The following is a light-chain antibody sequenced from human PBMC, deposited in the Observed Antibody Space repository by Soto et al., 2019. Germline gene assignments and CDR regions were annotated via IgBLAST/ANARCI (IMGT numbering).Light chain of an antibody. CDR1: QVISTS. J-gene: IGKJ5*01. Sequence: DIQLTQSPSFLSPSIGDSVTITCRASQVISTSLAWYQVKPGKAPKLLIYAASTLESGVPSRFSATVSGTEFSLTITSLQPEDVATYYCLQDYNYFGFGQGTRLEI. CDR2: AAS. V-gene: IGKV1-9*01. CDR3: LQDYNYFG.